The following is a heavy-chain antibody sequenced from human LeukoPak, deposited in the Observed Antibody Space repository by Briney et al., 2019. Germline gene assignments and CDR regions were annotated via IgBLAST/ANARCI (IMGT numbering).Heavy chain of an antibody. CDR1: GFTFSNYA. J-gene: IGHJ4*02. CDR2: ISGSGGST. D-gene: IGHD6-19*01. Sequence: GGSLRLSCAASGFTFSNYAMNWVRQAPGKGLEWVSAISGSGGSTDYTDSVKGRFTISRDNSNNTLYLQMNSLRAEDTAVYYCAKGSGYGSGWYYFDYWGRGTPVTVSS. V-gene: IGHV3-23*01. CDR3: AKGSGYGSGWYYFDY.